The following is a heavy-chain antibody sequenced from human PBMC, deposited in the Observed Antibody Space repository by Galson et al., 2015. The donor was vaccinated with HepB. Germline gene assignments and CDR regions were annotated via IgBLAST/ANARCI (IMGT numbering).Heavy chain of an antibody. V-gene: IGHV3-11*06. J-gene: IGHJ4*02. CDR3: ARDPQGYNWKFDS. CDR1: GSTFSEYY. CDR2: ISPSSAYT. Sequence: SLRLSCAASGSTFSEYYINWSRQAPGKGLEWISYISPSSAYTNYADSVKGRFTISRDNAKKSVYLQMSSLRPEDTAVYYCARDPQGYNWKFDSWGREPWSPSP. D-gene: IGHD1-1*01.